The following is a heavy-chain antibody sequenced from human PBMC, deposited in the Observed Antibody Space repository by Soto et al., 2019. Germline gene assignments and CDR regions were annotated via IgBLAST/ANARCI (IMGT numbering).Heavy chain of an antibody. D-gene: IGHD1-26*01. V-gene: IGHV3-30*18. CDR3: AKSIVGAIRSGMDV. CDR1: GFTFSSYG. CDR2: ISYDGSNK. Sequence: QVQLVESGGGVVQPGRSLRLSCAASGFTFSSYGMHWVRQAPGKGLEWVAVISYDGSNKYYADSVKGRFTISRDHSKNTLSLHMNSLRAEDTAVYYCAKSIVGAIRSGMDVWGQGTTVTVSS. J-gene: IGHJ6*02.